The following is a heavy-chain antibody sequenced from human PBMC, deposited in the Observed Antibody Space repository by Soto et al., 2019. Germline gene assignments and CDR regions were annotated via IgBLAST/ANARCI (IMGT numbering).Heavy chain of an antibody. CDR2: IYYSGST. CDR1: GGSISSGGYY. CDR3: ARNKPKQLACFDY. V-gene: IGHV4-31*03. Sequence: SETLSLTCTVSGGSISSGGYYWSWIRQHPGKGLEWIGYIYYSGSTYYNPSLKSRVTISVDTSKNQFSLKLSSVTAADTAVYYCARNKPKQLACFDYWGQGTLVTVSS. D-gene: IGHD6-13*01. J-gene: IGHJ4*02.